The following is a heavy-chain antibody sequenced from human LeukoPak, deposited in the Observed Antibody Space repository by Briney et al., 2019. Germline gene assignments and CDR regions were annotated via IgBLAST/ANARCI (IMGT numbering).Heavy chain of an antibody. CDR3: ARDKIGGINFDY. V-gene: IGHV4-34*01. D-gene: IGHD2/OR15-2a*01. Sequence: PSETLSLTCAVYGGSFSGYYWSWIRQPPGKGLEWIGKINHSGSTNYNPSPKSRVTISVDTSKNQFSLKVSSVTAADTAVYYCARDKIGGINFDYWGQGTLITASA. CDR2: INHSGST. CDR1: GGSFSGYY. J-gene: IGHJ4*02.